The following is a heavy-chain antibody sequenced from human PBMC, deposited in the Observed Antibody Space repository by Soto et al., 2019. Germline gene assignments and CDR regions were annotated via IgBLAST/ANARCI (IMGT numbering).Heavy chain of an antibody. Sequence: GGSLRLSCAASGFTFSSYDMHWVRQATGKGLEWVSAIGTAGDTYYPGSVKGRFTISRENAKNSLYLQMNSLRAGDTAVYYCARSREWNYMGKDAFDIWGQGTMVTVSS. D-gene: IGHD1-7*01. J-gene: IGHJ3*02. CDR3: ARSREWNYMGKDAFDI. CDR1: GFTFSSYD. CDR2: IGTAGDT. V-gene: IGHV3-13*01.